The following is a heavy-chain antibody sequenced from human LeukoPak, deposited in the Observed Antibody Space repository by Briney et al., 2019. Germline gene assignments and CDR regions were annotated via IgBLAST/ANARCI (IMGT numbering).Heavy chain of an antibody. CDR2: IHSGGST. CDR3: ARDDSSGYNDY. CDR1: GFTVSSNY. D-gene: IGHD3-22*01. V-gene: IGHV3-53*01. Sequence: ETGGSLRLSCAASGFTVSSNYMSWVRQAPGKGLEWVSVIHSGGSTYYADSVKGRFTISRDNSRNTLYLQMNSLRAEDTAVYYCARDDSSGYNDYWGQGTLVTVSS. J-gene: IGHJ4*02.